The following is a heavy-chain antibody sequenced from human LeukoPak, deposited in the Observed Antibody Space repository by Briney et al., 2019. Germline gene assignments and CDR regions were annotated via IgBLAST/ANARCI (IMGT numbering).Heavy chain of an antibody. J-gene: IGHJ4*02. CDR3: VRDSFYTGYDRGFGY. CDR2: ISRNGTRT. V-gene: IGHV3-64*02. D-gene: IGHD5-12*01. Sequence: PGGSLRLSCATSGFTFSDHALHWVRQAPGKGLQYVSAISRNGTRTFYADSVKDRFTISRDKSTKTLYLQMGSLRVEDMGAYYCVRDSFYTGYDRGFGYWGQGTLVTVS. CDR1: GFTFSDHA.